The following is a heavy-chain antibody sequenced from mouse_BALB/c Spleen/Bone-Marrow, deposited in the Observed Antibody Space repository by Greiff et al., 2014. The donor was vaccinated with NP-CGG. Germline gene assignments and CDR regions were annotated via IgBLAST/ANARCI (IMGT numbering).Heavy chain of an antibody. D-gene: IGHD1-1*01. J-gene: IGHJ2*01. CDR2: IDPANGNT. V-gene: IGHV14-3*02. Sequence: VQLQQSGAELVKPGASVKLSCTASGFNIKDTYMHWVKQRPEQGLEWIGRIDPANGNTKYDQKFQGKATITADTSSNTAYLQLSSLTSDGTAVYYCARYYYGSSYFDYWGQGTTLTVSS. CDR3: ARYYYGSSYFDY. CDR1: GFNIKDTY.